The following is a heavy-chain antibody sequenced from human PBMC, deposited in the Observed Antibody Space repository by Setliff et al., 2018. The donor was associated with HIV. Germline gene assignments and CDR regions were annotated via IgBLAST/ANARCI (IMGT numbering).Heavy chain of an antibody. V-gene: IGHV4-59*08. CDR3: ARQGGYNSPLMV. Sequence: PSETLSLTCTVSGGSITSYYWNWIRQSPGKGLEWIGYIFDGGTTKYNPSVTSRVTISVDASKNQFFLQLISVTAADTAVYYCARQGGYNSPLMVWGQGKLVTVSS. D-gene: IGHD3-10*01. J-gene: IGHJ4*02. CDR1: GGSITSYY. CDR2: IFDGGTT.